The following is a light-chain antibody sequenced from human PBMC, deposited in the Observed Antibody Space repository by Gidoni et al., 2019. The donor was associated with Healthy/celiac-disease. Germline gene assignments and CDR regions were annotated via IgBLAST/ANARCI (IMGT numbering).Light chain of an antibody. J-gene: IGKJ1*01. Sequence: DIVMTQSPDSLAVSLGERATINCNSSQSVLYSSNNKNYLAWYQQKPGQPPKLLIYWASTRESGVPERFSGSGSGTDFTLTISSLQAEDVAVYYCQQYYSTPWTFGQGTKVEIK. CDR1: QSVLYSSNNKNY. CDR3: QQYYSTPWT. CDR2: WAS. V-gene: IGKV4-1*01.